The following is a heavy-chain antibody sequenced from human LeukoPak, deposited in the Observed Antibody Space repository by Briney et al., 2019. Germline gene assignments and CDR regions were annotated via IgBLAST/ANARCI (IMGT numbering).Heavy chain of an antibody. J-gene: IGHJ4*02. CDR2: IYTSGST. CDR3: ARDKGGTVTTLFDY. Sequence: SQTLSLTCTVSGGSISSGGYYWSWIRQPAGKGLEWIGRIYTSGSTNYNPSLKSRVTISVDTSKNQFSLKLSSVTAADTAVYYCARDKGGTVTTLFDYWGQGTLVTVSS. CDR1: GGSISSGGYY. V-gene: IGHV4-61*02. D-gene: IGHD4-17*01.